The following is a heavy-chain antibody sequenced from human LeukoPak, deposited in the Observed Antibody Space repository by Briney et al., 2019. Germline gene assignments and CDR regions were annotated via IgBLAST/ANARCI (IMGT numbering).Heavy chain of an antibody. D-gene: IGHD3-10*01. CDR3: AREAYGSGSYHFDY. J-gene: IGHJ4*02. V-gene: IGHV7-4-1*02. CDR1: GYTFTSYA. Sequence: ASVKVSCKASGYTFTSYAMNWVRQAPGQGLEWMGWINTNTGNPMYAQGFTGRFVFSLDTSVSTAYLQISSLEAEVTAIYYCAREAYGSGSYHFDYWGQGTLVTASS. CDR2: INTNTGNP.